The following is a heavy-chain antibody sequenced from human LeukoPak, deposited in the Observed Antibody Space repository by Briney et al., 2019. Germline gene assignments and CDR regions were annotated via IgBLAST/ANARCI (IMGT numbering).Heavy chain of an antibody. V-gene: IGHV3-7*04. CDR1: GFTFSRYW. Sequence: GGSLRLSCAASGFTFSRYWMTWVRQTPGKGLEWVATIKQDGGENLYVDSVKGRFTISRDNAKNSLYLQMNSLRDEDTAMYYCARTFYFDARGSYPDCWGQGTLVTVSS. D-gene: IGHD3-22*01. CDR2: IKQDGGEN. CDR3: ARTFYFDARGSYPDC. J-gene: IGHJ4*02.